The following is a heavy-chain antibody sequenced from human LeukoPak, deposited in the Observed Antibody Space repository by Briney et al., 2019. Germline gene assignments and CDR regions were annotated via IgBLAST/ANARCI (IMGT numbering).Heavy chain of an antibody. J-gene: IGHJ6*02. CDR2: IYTSGST. Sequence: SETLSLTCTVSGGSISSYYWSWIRQPAGKGLEWIGRIYTSGSTNYNPSLKSRVTMSVDTSKNQFSLKLSSVTAADTAVYYCARDWGIAAADTYYYYGMDVWGQGTTVTVSS. V-gene: IGHV4-4*07. D-gene: IGHD6-13*01. CDR3: ARDWGIAAADTYYYYGMDV. CDR1: GGSISSYY.